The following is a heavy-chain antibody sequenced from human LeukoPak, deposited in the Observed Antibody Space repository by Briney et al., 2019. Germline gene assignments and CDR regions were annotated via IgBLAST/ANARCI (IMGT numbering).Heavy chain of an antibody. J-gene: IGHJ4*02. CDR2: ISAYNGNT. CDR1: GYTFTSYG. CDR3: ARDLEAAAGPDGFFDY. V-gene: IGHV1-18*01. D-gene: IGHD6-13*01. Sequence: GASVKVSCKASGYTFTSYGISWVRQAPGQGLEWMGWISAYNGNTNYAQKLQGRVTMTTDTSTSTAYMELRSLRSDDTAVYYCARDLEAAAGPDGFFDYWGQGTLVTVSS.